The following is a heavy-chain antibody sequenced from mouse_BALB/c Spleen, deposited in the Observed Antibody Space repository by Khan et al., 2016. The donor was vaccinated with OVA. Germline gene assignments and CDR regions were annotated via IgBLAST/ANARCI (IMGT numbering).Heavy chain of an antibody. V-gene: IGHV3-2*02. J-gene: IGHJ2*01. CDR3: ARGKYYGYYLDY. CDR1: GYSITSGYA. Sequence: EVKLQESGPGLVKPSQSLSLTCTVTGYSITSGYAWNWIRQFPGNKLEWMGYISHSGVTSYTPSLKSRISITSDTSKKQSFLKLNCVTTEDTATYYCARGKYYGYYLDYWGQGTTLTVSS. CDR2: ISHSGVT. D-gene: IGHD1-1*01.